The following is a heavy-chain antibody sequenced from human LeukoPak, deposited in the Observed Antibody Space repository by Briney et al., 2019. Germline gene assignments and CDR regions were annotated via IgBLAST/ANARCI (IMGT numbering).Heavy chain of an antibody. Sequence: SETLSLTCAVYGGSFSGYYWSWIRQPPGKGLEWIGEINHSGSTNYNPSLKSRVTISVDTSKNQFSLKLSSVTAADTAVYYCARAAVYCSGGSCYLYGMDAWGQGTTVTVSS. CDR2: INHSGST. J-gene: IGHJ6*02. CDR3: ARAAVYCSGGSCYLYGMDA. D-gene: IGHD2-15*01. CDR1: GGSFSGYY. V-gene: IGHV4-34*01.